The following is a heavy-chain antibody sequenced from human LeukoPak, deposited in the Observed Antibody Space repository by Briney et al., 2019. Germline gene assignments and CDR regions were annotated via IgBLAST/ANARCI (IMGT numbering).Heavy chain of an antibody. Sequence: SGGSLRLSCAASGFTFDDYAMHWVRQAPGKGLEWVSGISWNSGSIGYADSVKGRFTISRDNAKNSLYLQMNSLRAEDTALYYCAKDIGHDYGDYTFDYWGQGTLVTVSS. D-gene: IGHD4-17*01. J-gene: IGHJ4*02. CDR2: ISWNSGSI. V-gene: IGHV3-9*01. CDR1: GFTFDDYA. CDR3: AKDIGHDYGDYTFDY.